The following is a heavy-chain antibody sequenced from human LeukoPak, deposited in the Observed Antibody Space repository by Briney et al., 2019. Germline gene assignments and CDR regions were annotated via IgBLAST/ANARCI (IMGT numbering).Heavy chain of an antibody. Sequence: GGSLRLSCAASGFTFDDYAMHWVRQAPGKGLEWVSGISWNSGSIGYADSVKGRFTISRDNAKNSLYLQMNSLRAEDMALYYCAKDPTNAVLPREAEAFDYWGQGTQVTVSS. CDR2: ISWNSGSI. V-gene: IGHV3-9*03. CDR3: AKDPTNAVLPREAEAFDY. D-gene: IGHD1-26*01. J-gene: IGHJ4*02. CDR1: GFTFDDYA.